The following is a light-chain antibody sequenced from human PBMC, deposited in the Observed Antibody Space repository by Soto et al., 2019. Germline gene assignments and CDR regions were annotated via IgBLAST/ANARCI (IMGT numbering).Light chain of an antibody. CDR1: SSDVGGYNY. CDR2: EVS. V-gene: IGLV2-8*01. Sequence: QSALTQPPSASGSPGQSVTISCTGTSSDVGGYNYVSWYQQHTGKAPKLMIYEVSKRPSGVPDRFAGSKSGNTASLTVSGLQAEDEADYYCNSYAGSNNVVFGGGTKVTVL. CDR3: NSYAGSNNVV. J-gene: IGLJ2*01.